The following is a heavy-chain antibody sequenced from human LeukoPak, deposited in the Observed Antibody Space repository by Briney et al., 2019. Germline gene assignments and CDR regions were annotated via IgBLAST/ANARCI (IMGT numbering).Heavy chain of an antibody. CDR3: ARDRGYYYDSSGYYYV. V-gene: IGHV1-8*01. CDR1: GYTFTSYD. D-gene: IGHD3-22*01. CDR2: MNPNSGNT. Sequence: ASVKVSCKASGYTFTSYDINWVRQATGQGLEWMGWMNPNSGNTGYAQKFQGRVTMTRNTSISTAYMELSSLRSEDTAVCYCARDRGYYYDSSGYYYVWGQGTLVTVSS. J-gene: IGHJ4*02.